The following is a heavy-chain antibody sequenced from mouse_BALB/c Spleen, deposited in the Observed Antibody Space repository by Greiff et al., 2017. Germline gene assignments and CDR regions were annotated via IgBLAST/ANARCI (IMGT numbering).Heavy chain of an antibody. CDR2: IWGDGST. CDR1: GFSLTGYG. CDR3: ARDYYYGSHAMDY. Sequence: VQLQESGPGLVAPSQSLSITCTVSGFSLTGYGVNWVRQPPGKGLEWLGMIWGDGSTDYNSALKSRLSISKDNSKSQVFLKMNSLQTDDTARYYCARDYYYGSHAMDYWGQGTSVTVAS. V-gene: IGHV2-6-7*01. J-gene: IGHJ4*01. D-gene: IGHD1-1*01.